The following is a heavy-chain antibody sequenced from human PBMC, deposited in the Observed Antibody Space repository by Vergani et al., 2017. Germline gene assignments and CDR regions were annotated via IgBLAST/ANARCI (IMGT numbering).Heavy chain of an antibody. J-gene: IGHJ2*01. V-gene: IGHV4-59*01. D-gene: IGHD3-22*01. CDR3: ARAVGGYYGWYFDL. CDR1: GGSISSYY. CDR2: IYYSGST. Sequence: QVQLQESGPGLVKPSETLSLTCTVSGGSISSYYWSWIRQPPGKGLEWIGYIYYSGSTNYNPSLKSRVTISVDTSKNQFSLKLSSVTAADTDVYYCARAVGGYYGWYFDLWGRGTLVTVSS.